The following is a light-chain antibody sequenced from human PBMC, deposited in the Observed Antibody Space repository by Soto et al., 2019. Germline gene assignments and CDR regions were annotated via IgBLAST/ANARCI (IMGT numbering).Light chain of an antibody. Sequence: SYELTQPPSVSVSPGQTASITCSGDKLGDKYACWYQQKPGQSPVLVIYQDSKRPSGIPERFSGSNSGNTATLTISGTQAMDEADYSCQAWESSTAVVFGGGTKLTVL. CDR2: QDS. V-gene: IGLV3-1*01. J-gene: IGLJ2*01. CDR3: QAWESSTAVV. CDR1: KLGDKY.